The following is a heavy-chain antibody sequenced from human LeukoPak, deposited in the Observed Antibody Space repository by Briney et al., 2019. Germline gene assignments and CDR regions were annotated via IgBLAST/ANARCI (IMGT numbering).Heavy chain of an antibody. CDR2: ISGSGGST. CDR3: AKAGYCSSTSCYPEYYFDY. Sequence: PGGSLRLSCAASGFTFSSYAMNWVRQAPGKGLEWVSAISGSGGSTYYADSVKGRFTISRDNSKNTLYLQMNSLRAEDTAVYYCAKAGYCSSTSCYPEYYFDYWGQGTLVTVSS. D-gene: IGHD2-2*03. V-gene: IGHV3-23*01. CDR1: GFTFSSYA. J-gene: IGHJ4*02.